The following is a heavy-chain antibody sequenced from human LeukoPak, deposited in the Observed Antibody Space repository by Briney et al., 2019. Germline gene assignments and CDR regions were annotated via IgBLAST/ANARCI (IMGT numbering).Heavy chain of an antibody. CDR2: ISGSGVST. CDR3: ARDFYDGFALDY. V-gene: IGHV3-23*01. CDR1: GFTFSSFG. D-gene: IGHD2/OR15-2a*01. J-gene: IGHJ4*02. Sequence: GGSLRLSCSASGFTFSSFGMSWVRQAPGKGLEWVSAISGSGVSTYYADSMKGRFTISRDNSKNTLYLQMDNLRAEDTGVYYCARDFYDGFALDYWGQGTLVTVSS.